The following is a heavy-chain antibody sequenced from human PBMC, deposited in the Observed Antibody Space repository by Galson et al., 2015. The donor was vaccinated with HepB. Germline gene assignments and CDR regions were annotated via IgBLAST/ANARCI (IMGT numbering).Heavy chain of an antibody. D-gene: IGHD1-14*01. CDR3: ARSGSTGQVDY. CDR1: GFIFSTYS. J-gene: IGHJ4*02. Sequence: SLRLSCAASGFIFSTYSMNWVRQAPGKGLEWVSSITHTRGFMYYADSLKGRFTISRDNAKNSLYLQMNSLTAADTAVYYCARSGSTGQVDYWCQGTLVTVSS. CDR2: ITHTRGFM. V-gene: IGHV3-21*06.